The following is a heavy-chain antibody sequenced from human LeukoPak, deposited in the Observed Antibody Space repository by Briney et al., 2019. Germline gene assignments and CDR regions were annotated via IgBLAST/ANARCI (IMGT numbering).Heavy chain of an antibody. J-gene: IGHJ4*02. CDR3: ARGFGWSFDY. Sequence: GGSLRLSCAASGFTASSNYMSWVRQAPGKGLEWVSVTYSGGSTYYADSVKGRFTISRDNSKNTLYLQMNSLRAEDTAVYYCARGFGWSFDYWGQGTLVTVSS. V-gene: IGHV3-53*01. D-gene: IGHD2-15*01. CDR1: GFTASSNY. CDR2: TYSGGST.